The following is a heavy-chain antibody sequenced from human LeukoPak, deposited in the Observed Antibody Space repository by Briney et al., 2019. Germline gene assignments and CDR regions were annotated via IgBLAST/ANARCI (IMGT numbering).Heavy chain of an antibody. Sequence: GESLKISFKGSGYSFTSYWNGWVRQMPGKGLEWMRIIYPGDSDTRYSPSFQGQVTISADKSISTAYLQWSSLKASDTAMYYCARGLDILTGYYPDYDYWGQGTLVTVSS. CDR2: IYPGDSDT. V-gene: IGHV5-51*01. J-gene: IGHJ4*02. D-gene: IGHD3-9*01. CDR3: ARGLDILTGYYPDYDY. CDR1: GYSFTSYW.